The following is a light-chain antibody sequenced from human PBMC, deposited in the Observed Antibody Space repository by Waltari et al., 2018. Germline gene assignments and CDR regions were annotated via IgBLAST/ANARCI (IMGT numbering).Light chain of an antibody. CDR3: QQYDGEVVT. CDR1: QSVTSIS. CDR2: GTS. Sequence: EIVLTQSPGTLSLSPGERATLSCRASQSVTSISLTWYQKKVGQAPRLLSYGTSSRATGIPDRFSGSGSGTEFTLTSSRLEPEDFAVYYCQQYDGEVVTFGGGTKVEI. V-gene: IGKV3-20*01. J-gene: IGKJ4*01.